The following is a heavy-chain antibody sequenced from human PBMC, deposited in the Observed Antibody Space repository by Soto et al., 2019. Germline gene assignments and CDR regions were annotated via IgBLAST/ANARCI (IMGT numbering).Heavy chain of an antibody. CDR3: ASGLLWFGAYAFDI. CDR1: GYAFTGYY. CDR2: INPNSGGT. J-gene: IGHJ3*02. D-gene: IGHD3-10*01. Sequence: GASVKVSCKASGYAFTGYYMHWVRQAPGQGLEWMGWINPNSGGTNYAQKFQGWVTMTRDTSISTAYMELSRLRSDDTAVYYCASGLLWFGAYAFDIRGQGTMVTVSS. V-gene: IGHV1-2*04.